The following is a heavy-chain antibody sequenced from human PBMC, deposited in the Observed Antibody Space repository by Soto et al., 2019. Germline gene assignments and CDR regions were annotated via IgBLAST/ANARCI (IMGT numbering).Heavy chain of an antibody. Sequence: QVQLVESGGGVVQPGRSLRLSCAASGFTFSSYAMHWVRQAPGKGLEWVAVISYDGSNKYYADSVKGRFTISRDNSKNTLYLQMNSLRAEDTAVYYCAKWYTGSSGWYYFDYWGQGTLVTVSS. V-gene: IGHV3-30*18. D-gene: IGHD6-19*01. CDR3: AKWYTGSSGWYYFDY. CDR2: ISYDGSNK. J-gene: IGHJ4*02. CDR1: GFTFSSYA.